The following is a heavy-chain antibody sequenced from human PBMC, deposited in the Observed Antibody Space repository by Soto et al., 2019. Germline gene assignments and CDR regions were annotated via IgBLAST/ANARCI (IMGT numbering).Heavy chain of an antibody. D-gene: IGHD4-17*01. CDR1: GYTFTSYY. CDR2: INPSGGST. V-gene: IGHV1-46*03. CDR3: AREHAPDYVLDY. Sequence: QVQLVQSGAEVKKPGASVKFSCKASGYTFTSYYMHWVRQATGQGLEWMGIINPSGGSTSYAQKFQGRVTMTRDTSTSTFYMELSSLRSEYTAVYYCAREHAPDYVLDYLGQGTLVTVSS. J-gene: IGHJ4*02.